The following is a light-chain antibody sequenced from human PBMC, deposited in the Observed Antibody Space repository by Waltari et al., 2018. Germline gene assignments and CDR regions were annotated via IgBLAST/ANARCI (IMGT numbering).Light chain of an antibody. Sequence: EIVLTQSPGTLSLSPGERATLSCRASQSVSRALAWYKQRPGQAPRLLIYGASSRATGIPDRFSGSGSGTDFSLTISRLEPEDFAVYYCQNYVRLPATFGQGTKVEIK. V-gene: IGKV3-20*01. CDR3: QNYVRLPAT. CDR1: QSVSRA. CDR2: GAS. J-gene: IGKJ1*01.